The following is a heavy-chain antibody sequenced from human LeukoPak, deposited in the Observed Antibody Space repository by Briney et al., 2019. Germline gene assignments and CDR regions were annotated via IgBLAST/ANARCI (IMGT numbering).Heavy chain of an antibody. D-gene: IGHD5-24*01. CDR2: IIPIFGTA. CDR3: ASVRDGYNYFDY. CDR1: GGTFSSYA. Sequence: SVKVSCKASGGTFSSYAISWVRQAPGQGLEWMGGIIPIFGTANYAQKFQGRVTITADESTSTAYMELSSLRSEDTAVYYCASVRDGYNYFDYWGQGTLVTVFS. V-gene: IGHV1-69*13. J-gene: IGHJ4*02.